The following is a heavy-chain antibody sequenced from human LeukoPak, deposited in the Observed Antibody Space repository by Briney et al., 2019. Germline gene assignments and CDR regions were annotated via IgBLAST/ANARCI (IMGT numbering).Heavy chain of an antibody. Sequence: GGSLRLSCAASGFTFSDYYMSWIRQAPGKGLEWVSYISSSGSTIYYADSVKSRFTISRDNAKNSLYLQMNSLRAEDTAVYYCAKSYYDFWSGYYTIWDYWGQGTLVTVSS. J-gene: IGHJ4*02. CDR3: AKSYYDFWSGYYTIWDY. CDR2: ISSSGSTI. D-gene: IGHD3-3*01. V-gene: IGHV3-11*04. CDR1: GFTFSDYY.